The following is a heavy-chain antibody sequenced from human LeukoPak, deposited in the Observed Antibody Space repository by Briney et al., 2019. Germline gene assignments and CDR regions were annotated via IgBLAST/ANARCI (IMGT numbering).Heavy chain of an antibody. J-gene: IGHJ6*03. CDR2: MNPNSGNT. Sequence: ASVKVSCKASGYTFTSYDINWVRQATGQGLEWMGWMNPNSGNTGYAQKFQGRVTITRNTSISTAYMELSSLRSEDTAVYYCARRAAAGYYYYYYMDVWGKGTTVTVPS. CDR1: GYTFTSYD. CDR3: ARRAAAGYYYYYYMDV. V-gene: IGHV1-8*03. D-gene: IGHD6-13*01.